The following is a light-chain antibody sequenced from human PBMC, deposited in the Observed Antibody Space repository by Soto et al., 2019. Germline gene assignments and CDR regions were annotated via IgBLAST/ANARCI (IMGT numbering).Light chain of an antibody. Sequence: EIVLTQSPGTLSLSPGERATLSCRASQSVSSSFLAWYQQKPGPAPSLLIYGASSRATGIPDRFSGSGSGTDFTLTISRLEPEDFAVYYCQQYGSSPRTFGQGTKVDIK. J-gene: IGKJ1*01. V-gene: IGKV3-20*01. CDR3: QQYGSSPRT. CDR1: QSVSSSF. CDR2: GAS.